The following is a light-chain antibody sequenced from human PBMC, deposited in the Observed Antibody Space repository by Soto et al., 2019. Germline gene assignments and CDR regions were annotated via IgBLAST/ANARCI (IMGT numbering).Light chain of an antibody. J-gene: IGLJ2*01. V-gene: IGLV3-25*03. CDR3: QSADSSEVV. Sequence: SYELTQPPSVSVSPGQTARITCSGDALPKQYAYWYQQKPGQAPVLVIYNDSERPSGIPERFSGSSSGTTVTLTISGVQAEDQADYYCQSADSSEVVFGGGTKLTVL. CDR2: NDS. CDR1: ALPKQY.